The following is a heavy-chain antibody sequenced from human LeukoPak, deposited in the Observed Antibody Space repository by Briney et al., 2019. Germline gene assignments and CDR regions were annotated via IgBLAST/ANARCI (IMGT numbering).Heavy chain of an antibody. V-gene: IGHV4-39*01. Sequence: SETLSLTCTISGGSIGSSSYYWGWIRQPPGKGLEWIGTIYYSGRTYYNPSLKSRVTISVDTSKNEFSLRKNSVTAADTAVYYCAGVVPAAIRGPFDYWGQGTLVTVSS. CDR2: IYYSGRT. CDR1: GGSIGSSSYY. D-gene: IGHD2-2*02. J-gene: IGHJ4*02. CDR3: AGVVPAAIRGPFDY.